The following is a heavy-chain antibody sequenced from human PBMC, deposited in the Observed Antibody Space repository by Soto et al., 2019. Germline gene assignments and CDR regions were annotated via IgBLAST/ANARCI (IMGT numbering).Heavy chain of an antibody. CDR3: TTDGLAVGATRDY. CDR1: SVSNAW. J-gene: IGHJ4*02. D-gene: IGHD1-26*01. Sequence: SVSNAWMNWVRLAPGKGLEWVGRIKSKTDGGTTDYAAPVKGRFTISRDDSKNTLYLQMNSLKTEDTAVYYCTTDGLAVGATRDYWGQGTLVTVSS. CDR2: IKSKTDGGTT. V-gene: IGHV3-15*07.